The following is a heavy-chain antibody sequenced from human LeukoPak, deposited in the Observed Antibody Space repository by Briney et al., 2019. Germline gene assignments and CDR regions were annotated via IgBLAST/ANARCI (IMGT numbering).Heavy chain of an antibody. Sequence: SVKVSCKACGYTFTSYVMHWLRPAAGQGLEWMGWINTNTVNPTYAQGFTVRFVFSLDTSVSTAYLQISSLKSEDTALYYRPIFGPVTTPFWGQGTMVTVSS. J-gene: IGHJ3*01. CDR2: INTNTVNP. V-gene: IGHV7-4-1*02. CDR1: GYTFTSYV. D-gene: IGHD1-14*01. CDR3: PIFGPVTTPF.